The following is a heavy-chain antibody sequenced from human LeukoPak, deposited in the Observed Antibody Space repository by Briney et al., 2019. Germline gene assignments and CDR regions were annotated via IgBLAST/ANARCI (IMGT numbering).Heavy chain of an antibody. Sequence: GGSLRLSCAASGFTFSSYEMNWVRQAPGKGLKWVSYISSSGSTIYYADSVKGRFTISRDNAKNSLYLQMNSLVAEDTAVYYCARAYYYYYMDVWGKGTTVTVSS. CDR3: ARAYYYYYMDV. J-gene: IGHJ6*03. CDR1: GFTFSSYE. V-gene: IGHV3-48*03. CDR2: ISSSGSTI.